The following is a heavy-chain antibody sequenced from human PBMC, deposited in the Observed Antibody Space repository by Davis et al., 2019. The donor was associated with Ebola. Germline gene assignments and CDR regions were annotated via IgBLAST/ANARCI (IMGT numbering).Heavy chain of an antibody. CDR1: GYSFIGYY. CDR3: ARDPPYYDSSGYYSRFDY. Sequence: AASVKVSCKASGYSFIGYYMHWVRQAPGQGLEWMGIINPSGGSTSYAQKFQGRVTMTRDTSTSTVYMELSSLRSEDTAVYYCARDPPYYDSSGYYSRFDYWGQGTLVTVSS. J-gene: IGHJ4*02. CDR2: INPSGGST. V-gene: IGHV1-46*03. D-gene: IGHD3-22*01.